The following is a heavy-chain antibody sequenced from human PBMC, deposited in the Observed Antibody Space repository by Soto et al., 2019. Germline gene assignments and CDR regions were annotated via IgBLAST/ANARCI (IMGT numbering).Heavy chain of an antibody. CDR3: ARGSTLNGMDV. V-gene: IGHV4-30-4*01. CDR1: GGSISSGDYY. CDR2: IYYSGST. Sequence: SETLSLTCTVSGGSISSGDYYWCWIRQPPGKGLEWIGYIYYSGSTYYNPSLKSRVTISVDTSKNQFSLKLSSVTAADTAVYYCARGSTLNGMDVWGQGTTVTVSS. D-gene: IGHD2-15*01. J-gene: IGHJ6*02.